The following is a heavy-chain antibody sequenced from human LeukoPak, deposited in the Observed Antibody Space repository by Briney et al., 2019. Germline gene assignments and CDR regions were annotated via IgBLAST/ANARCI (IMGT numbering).Heavy chain of an antibody. CDR3: ARTQSFYYVSGSPGLTDY. D-gene: IGHD3-10*01. Sequence: SETLSLTCAVYGGSFSGYYWSWIRQPPGKGLEWIGEVNHSGSTNYNPSLKSRVTISVDTSENQFSLKLSSVTAADTAVYYCARTQSFYYVSGSPGLTDYWGQGTLVTVSS. CDR2: VNHSGST. CDR1: GGSFSGYY. J-gene: IGHJ4*02. V-gene: IGHV4-34*01.